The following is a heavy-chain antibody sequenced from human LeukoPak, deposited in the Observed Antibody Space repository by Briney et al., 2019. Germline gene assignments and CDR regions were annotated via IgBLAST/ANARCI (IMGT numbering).Heavy chain of an antibody. Sequence: ASLKVSCKASGFTFTAYYIHWVRQVPGQGLEWMGLMNPKNGGTTYAQNSQGKVTMTRDTSNKTAFMEITSLTSDGTAVYYCARGGSGSYSGWFDPWGQGTLVTVSS. CDR2: MNPKNGGT. CDR3: ARGGSGSYSGWFDP. CDR1: GFTFTAYY. D-gene: IGHD3-10*01. V-gene: IGHV1-2*02. J-gene: IGHJ5*02.